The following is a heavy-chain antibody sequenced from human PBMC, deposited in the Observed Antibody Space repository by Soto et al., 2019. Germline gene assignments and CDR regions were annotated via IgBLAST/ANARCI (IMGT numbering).Heavy chain of an antibody. D-gene: IGHD6-19*01. V-gene: IGHV3-23*01. J-gene: IGHJ4*02. Sequence: PGGSMRLSCAASGFTFSSYALTWVRQAPGKGLEWVSVISGGGINTLYADSVKGRFTISRDNSKNTLYLQLNSLRADDTAVYYCPAVGRAGYFDNGGQGTLVTVSS. CDR2: ISGGGINT. CDR1: GFTFSSYA. CDR3: PAVGRAGYFDN.